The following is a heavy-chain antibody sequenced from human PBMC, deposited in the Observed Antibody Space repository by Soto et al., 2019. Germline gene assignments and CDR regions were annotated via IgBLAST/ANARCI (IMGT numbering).Heavy chain of an antibody. CDR3: AAYRRGEGGRGY. Sequence: SETLSLTCTVSVASVSSHHWTWIRQPPGKGLEWIGDYSDSASYSPSLKSRVTISADTSKNQFSLNLSSVTAADTAVYYCAAYRRGEGGRGYWGQGTLVTVSS. D-gene: IGHD6-19*01. CDR1: VASVSSHH. CDR2: YSDSA. J-gene: IGHJ4*02. V-gene: IGHV4-59*08.